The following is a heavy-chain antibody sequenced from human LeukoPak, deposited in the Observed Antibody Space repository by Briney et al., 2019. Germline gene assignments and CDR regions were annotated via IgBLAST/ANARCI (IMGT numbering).Heavy chain of an antibody. CDR3: ASLGTTGTTGYY. CDR2: IWYDGSNK. D-gene: IGHD1-1*01. Sequence: GGSLRLSCAASGFTFSSYAMHWVRQAPGKGLEWVAVIWYDGSNKYYADSVKGRFTISRDNSKNTLYLQMNSLRAEDTAVYYCASLGTTGTTGYYWGQGTLVTVSS. V-gene: IGHV3-33*08. J-gene: IGHJ4*02. CDR1: GFTFSSYA.